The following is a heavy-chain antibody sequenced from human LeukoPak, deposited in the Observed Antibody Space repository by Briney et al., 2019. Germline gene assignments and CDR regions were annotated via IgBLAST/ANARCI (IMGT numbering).Heavy chain of an antibody. CDR3: ARESGYCSGTHCWCTEDH. CDR1: GFTFSSYW. Sequence: GGSLRLSCAASGFTFSSYWMHWVRQAPGKGLEFVSRISGDESSTSYADPVKGRFTISRDSAKDTLYLQMNSLRAEDSAVYYCARESGYCSGTHCWCTEDHWGQGTLVTVSS. D-gene: IGHD2-15*01. CDR2: ISGDESST. V-gene: IGHV3-74*01. J-gene: IGHJ4*02.